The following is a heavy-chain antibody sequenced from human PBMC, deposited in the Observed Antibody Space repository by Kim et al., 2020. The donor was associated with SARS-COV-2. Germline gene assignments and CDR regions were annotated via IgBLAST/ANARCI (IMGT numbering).Heavy chain of an antibody. CDR3: ATSSNWSFNWFDP. CDR2: ISYSEST. D-gene: IGHD6-13*01. V-gene: IGHV4-39*02. CDR1: GGSISSSSYY. Sequence: SETLSLTCIVSGGSISSSSYYWGWIRQPPGKGLEWIGSISYSESTYYNPSLKSRVTISLDTSKNHFSLRLNSVTAADTAVYYCATSSNWSFNWFDPWGQGTLVTVSS. J-gene: IGHJ5*02.